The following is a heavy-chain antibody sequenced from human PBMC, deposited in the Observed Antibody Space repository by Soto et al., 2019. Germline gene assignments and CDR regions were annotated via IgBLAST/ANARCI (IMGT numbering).Heavy chain of an antibody. D-gene: IGHD6-19*01. Sequence: SETLSLTCTVSGGSISSSSYYWGWIRQPPGKGLEWIGSIYYSGSTYYNPSLKSRVTISVDTSKNQFSLKLSSVTAADTAVYYCARLRYSSGWPAYFDYWGQGALVTVSS. CDR3: ARLRYSSGWPAYFDY. CDR2: IYYSGST. J-gene: IGHJ4*02. V-gene: IGHV4-39*01. CDR1: GGSISSSSYY.